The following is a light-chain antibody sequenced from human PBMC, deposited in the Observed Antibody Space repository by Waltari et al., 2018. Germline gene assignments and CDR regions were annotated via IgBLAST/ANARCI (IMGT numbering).Light chain of an antibody. CDR2: EAS. CDR1: QGITND. V-gene: IGKV1-27*01. CDR3: QHYYSIPLT. J-gene: IGKJ4*01. Sequence: DIQMTQSPSSLSASVGDRVTITCRASQGITNDLAWYQQKPGETPKLLIYEASSLQSGIPSRFSGSVSGTNFSLTISSLQSEDFATYYCQHYYSIPLTFGGGTKVEIK.